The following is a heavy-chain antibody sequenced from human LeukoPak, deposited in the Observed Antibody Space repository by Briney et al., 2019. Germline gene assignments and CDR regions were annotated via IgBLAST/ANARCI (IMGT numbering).Heavy chain of an antibody. CDR2: MSTSGSA. J-gene: IGHJ4*02. Sequence: SQTLSLTCTVSGDSISSTTHFWSWIRQPAGEGLEWIGRMSTSGSANYNPSLKSRVTISGDTSKNQFFLKLDSVTAADTAVYYCARYTGGGYGRYYFDYWGQGTLVTVSS. D-gene: IGHD2-2*02. CDR1: GDSISSTTHF. CDR3: ARYTGGGYGRYYFDY. V-gene: IGHV4-61*02.